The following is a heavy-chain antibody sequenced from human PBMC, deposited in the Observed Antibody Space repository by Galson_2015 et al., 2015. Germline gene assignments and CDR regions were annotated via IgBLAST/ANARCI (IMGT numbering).Heavy chain of an antibody. CDR1: GYTFTSYA. D-gene: IGHD6-13*01. Sequence: SVKVSCKASGYTFTSYAMHWVRQAPGQRLEWMGWINAGNGNTKYSQKFQGRVTITRDTSASTAYMELSSLRSEDTAVYYCARDVRKQQLVPDAFDIWGQGTMVTVSS. CDR2: INAGNGNT. V-gene: IGHV1-3*01. CDR3: ARDVRKQQLVPDAFDI. J-gene: IGHJ3*02.